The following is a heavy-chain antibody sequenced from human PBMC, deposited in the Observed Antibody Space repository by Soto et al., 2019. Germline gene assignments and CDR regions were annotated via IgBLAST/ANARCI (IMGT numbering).Heavy chain of an antibody. D-gene: IGHD3-16*02. CDR1: GFTFSSYA. CDR3: AKVVDDYIWGSYQGDY. Sequence: GESLKISCAASGFTFSSYAMSWVRQAPGKGLEWVSAISGSGGSTYYADSVKGRFTISRDNSKNTLYLQMNSLRAEDTAVYYCAKVVDDYIWGSYQGDYWGQGTLVTVSS. J-gene: IGHJ4*02. CDR2: ISGSGGST. V-gene: IGHV3-23*01.